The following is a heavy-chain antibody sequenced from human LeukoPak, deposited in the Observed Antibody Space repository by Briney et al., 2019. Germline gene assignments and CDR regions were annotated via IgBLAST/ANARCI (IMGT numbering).Heavy chain of an antibody. V-gene: IGHV3-23*01. Sequence: GGSLTLSCAASGFTFSSYSIRWVRQAPGKWLEWVSAISGSGGSTYYANSVRGSFTISRDNSKKTLYLKMNTMRAEDTAVYYCAKAPGGGWRITMIEVVPRAEYFQHWGQGTLVTVSS. CDR2: ISGSGGST. D-gene: IGHD3-22*01. CDR3: AKAPGGGWRITMIEVVPRAEYFQH. CDR1: GFTFSSYS. J-gene: IGHJ1*01.